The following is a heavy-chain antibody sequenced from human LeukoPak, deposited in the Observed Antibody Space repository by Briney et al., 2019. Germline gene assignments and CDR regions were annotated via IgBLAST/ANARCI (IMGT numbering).Heavy chain of an antibody. CDR2: INPNSGGT. CDR3: ARAVNYGSANDY. D-gene: IGHD3-10*01. V-gene: IGHV1-2*02. CDR1: GCTFTGYY. Sequence: ASVKVSCKASGCTFTGYYMQWVRQAPGQGLEWMGWINPNSGGTNYAQKFQGRVTMTRDTSISTAYMELSRLRSDDTAVYYCARAVNYGSANDYWGQGTLVTVSS. J-gene: IGHJ4*02.